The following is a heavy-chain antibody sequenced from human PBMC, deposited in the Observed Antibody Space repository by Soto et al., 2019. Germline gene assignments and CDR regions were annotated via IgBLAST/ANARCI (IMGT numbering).Heavy chain of an antibody. D-gene: IGHD4-17*01. Sequence: GGSLRLSCAASGFTFSSHAMSWVRQAPGKGLEWVSAISGSGGSTYYADSVKGRFTISRDNSKNTLYLQMNSLRAEDTAVYYCANVPIGDYLSDAFDIWGQGTMVTVSS. J-gene: IGHJ3*02. CDR2: ISGSGGST. CDR3: ANVPIGDYLSDAFDI. CDR1: GFTFSSHA. V-gene: IGHV3-23*01.